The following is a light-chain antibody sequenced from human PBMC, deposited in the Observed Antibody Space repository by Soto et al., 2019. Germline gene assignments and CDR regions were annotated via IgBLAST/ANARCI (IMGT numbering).Light chain of an antibody. J-gene: IGKJ5*01. CDR2: GGS. CDR1: QSISDT. Sequence: EVVVTQSPATRAVSPGERATLSCRASQSISDTLAWYQQKPGQAPRLLIYGGSSRATGIPVRFSGSGSETDFTLTITRLEPEDFAVFYCQQYGTSEIIFGQGTRLEIK. V-gene: IGKV3-20*01. CDR3: QQYGTSEII.